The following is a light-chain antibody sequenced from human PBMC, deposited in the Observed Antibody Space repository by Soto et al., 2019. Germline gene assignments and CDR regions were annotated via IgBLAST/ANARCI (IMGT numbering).Light chain of an antibody. Sequence: IVLTQSPVSRPAPPGEPASISCRSSQSLLHSKGFKYLNWYLQKPGQSPHLLIYLGSHRASGVPDRFSGSGSGTDFTLQISRVEAEDVGVYYCMQVLQTPPTFGQGTKLEIK. CDR2: LGS. J-gene: IGKJ2*01. CDR3: MQVLQTPPT. CDR1: QSLLHSKGFKY. V-gene: IGKV2-28*01.